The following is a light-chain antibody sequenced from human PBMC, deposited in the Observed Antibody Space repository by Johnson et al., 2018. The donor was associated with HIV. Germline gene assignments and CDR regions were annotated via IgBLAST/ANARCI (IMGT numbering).Light chain of an antibody. J-gene: IGLJ1*01. CDR2: ENN. Sequence: QSVLTQPPSVSAAPGQKVTISCSGSSSNIGNNYVSWYQQLPGTAPKLLIYENNKRPSGIPDRFSGSKSGTSATLGINGLQTGDEADYYCGTWDSSLSAYVFGTRTKVTVL. V-gene: IGLV1-51*02. CDR1: SSNIGNNY. CDR3: GTWDSSLSAYV.